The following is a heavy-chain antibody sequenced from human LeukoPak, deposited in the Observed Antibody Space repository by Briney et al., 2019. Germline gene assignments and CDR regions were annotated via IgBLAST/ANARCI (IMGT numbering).Heavy chain of an antibody. D-gene: IGHD3-10*01. Sequence: PGGSLRLSCAASGFTFRDSYMSWIRQAPGKGLEGVSYISRSSGFTNNADSVKGRFTISRDNVKNSVYLQMNSLSAKDTAVYYCARFDSGSHGVFDSWGQGTLVTVSS. V-gene: IGHV3-11*03. CDR1: GFTFRDSY. CDR2: ISRSSGFT. CDR3: ARFDSGSHGVFDS. J-gene: IGHJ4*02.